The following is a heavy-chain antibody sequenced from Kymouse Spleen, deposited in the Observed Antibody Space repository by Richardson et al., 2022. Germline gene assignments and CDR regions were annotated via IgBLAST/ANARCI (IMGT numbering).Heavy chain of an antibody. CDR1: GGSISSSSYY. D-gene: IGHD6-6*01. J-gene: IGHJ6*02. CDR3: ASLYSSSSGGIYYYYYGMDV. V-gene: IGHV4-39*01. CDR2: IYYSGST. Sequence: QLQLQESGPGLVKPSETLSLTCTVSGGSISSSSYYWGWIRQPPGKGLEWIGSIYYSGSTYYNPSLKSRVTISVDTSKNQFSLKLSSVTAADTAVYYCASLYSSSSGGIYYYYYGMDVWGQGTTVTVSS.